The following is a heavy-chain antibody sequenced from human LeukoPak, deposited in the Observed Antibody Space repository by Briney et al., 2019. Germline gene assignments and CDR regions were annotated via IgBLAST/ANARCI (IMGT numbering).Heavy chain of an antibody. V-gene: IGHV4-39*07. CDR1: GGSISSSIYY. J-gene: IGHJ4*02. CDR2: IYYNANT. D-gene: IGHD1-26*01. Sequence: SETLSLTCTVSGGSISSSIYYWGWIRQPPGKGLEWIGSIYYNANTYYNPSLKSRITISVDTSKNQFSLRLSSVTAADTAVYYCARGKWELPTFDYWGQGTLVTVSS. CDR3: ARGKWELPTFDY.